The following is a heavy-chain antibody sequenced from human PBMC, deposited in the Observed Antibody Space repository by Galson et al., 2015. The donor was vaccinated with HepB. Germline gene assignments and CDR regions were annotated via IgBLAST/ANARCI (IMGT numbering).Heavy chain of an antibody. D-gene: IGHD2-2*01. CDR1: GYTFTSYG. J-gene: IGHJ5*02. CDR3: ARYCSSTSCYADWFDP. V-gene: IGHV1-18*01. Sequence: SVKVSCKASGYTFTSYGIRWVRQAPGQGLEWMGWISAYNGNTNYAQKLQGRVTMTTDTSTSTAYMELRSLRSDDTAVYYCARYCSSTSCYADWFDPWGQGTLVTVSS. CDR2: ISAYNGNT.